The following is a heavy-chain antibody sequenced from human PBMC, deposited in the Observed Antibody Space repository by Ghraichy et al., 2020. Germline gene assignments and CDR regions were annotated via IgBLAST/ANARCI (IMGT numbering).Heavy chain of an antibody. CDR1: GFVFNSYI. V-gene: IGHV3-30-3*01. CDR3: ARIGGDWSFDY. J-gene: IGHJ4*02. Sequence: GGSLRLSCEASGFVFNSYILYWVRQAPGKALEWVAIISHDGLNTHYADSVKGRFTISRDYSKKSLYLQMNSLRREDTAVYYCARIGGDWSFDYWGQGTLVTVSS. D-gene: IGHD2-21*02. CDR2: ISHDGLNT.